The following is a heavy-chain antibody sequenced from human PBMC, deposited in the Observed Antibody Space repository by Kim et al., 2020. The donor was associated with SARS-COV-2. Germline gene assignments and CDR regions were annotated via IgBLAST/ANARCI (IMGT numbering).Heavy chain of an antibody. CDR2: ISSSSSYT. Sequence: GGSLRLSCAASGFTFSNYTMNWVRQAPGKGLEWVSSISSSSSYTYYADSVKGRFTISRDNAKNPLYLQMNSLRAEDTAVYYCARRCDHCGGECYGGYWGQGTLVTVSS. CDR1: GFTFSNYT. D-gene: IGHD2-21*01. V-gene: IGHV3-21*04. J-gene: IGHJ4*02. CDR3: ARRCDHCGGECYGGY.